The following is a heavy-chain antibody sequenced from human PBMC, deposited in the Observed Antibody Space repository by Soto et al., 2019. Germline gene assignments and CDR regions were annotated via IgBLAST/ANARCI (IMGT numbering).Heavy chain of an antibody. CDR3: AREDSIIIPAVSDF. D-gene: IGHD2-2*01. CDR1: GFNFNNYG. Sequence: GGSLRLSCEVSGFNFNNYGINWVRQAPGKGLEGVSSVSKSDYTYYSDSVKGRFTISRDNAKNSVSLQMNTLRAEDTAVYYCAREDSIIIPAVSDFWGQGTLVTVSS. J-gene: IGHJ4*02. V-gene: IGHV3-21*01. CDR2: VSKSDYT.